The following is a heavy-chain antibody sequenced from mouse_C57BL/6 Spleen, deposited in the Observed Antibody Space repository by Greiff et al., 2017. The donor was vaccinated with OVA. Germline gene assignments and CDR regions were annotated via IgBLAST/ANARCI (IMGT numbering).Heavy chain of an antibody. Sequence: VQLQQPGAELVKPGASVKLSCTASGYTFTSYWMHWVKQRPGQGLEWIGRIHPNSGSTNYNEKFKSKATLTVDKSSSTAYMQLSSLTSEDSAVYYCARFGYGYDGGFAYWGQGTLVTVSA. CDR2: IHPNSGST. CDR1: GYTFTSYW. J-gene: IGHJ3*01. D-gene: IGHD2-2*01. CDR3: ARFGYGYDGGFAY. V-gene: IGHV1-64*01.